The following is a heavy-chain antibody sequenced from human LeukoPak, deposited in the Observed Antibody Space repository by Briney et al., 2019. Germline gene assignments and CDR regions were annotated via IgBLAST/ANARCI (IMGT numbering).Heavy chain of an antibody. CDR2: INQDGGTE. J-gene: IGHJ4*02. Sequence: GGSLRLSCAAYGFTFTNYWLTWVRQAPGKGLEGVANINQDGGTEYYVDSVRGRFTNSRDNAKNLVYLQINSLRAEDTAVYFCARHTLWRFDYWGQGALVTVSS. CDR3: ARHTLWRFDY. D-gene: IGHD1-1*01. CDR1: GFTFTNYW. V-gene: IGHV3-7*01.